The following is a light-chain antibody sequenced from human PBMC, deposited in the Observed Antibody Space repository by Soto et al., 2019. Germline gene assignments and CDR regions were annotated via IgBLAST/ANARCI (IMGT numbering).Light chain of an antibody. CDR2: CAS. V-gene: IGKV3-15*01. CDR3: HKYTSSLP. J-gene: IGKJ5*01. CDR1: QSVSSN. Sequence: EMVMKLSLGILSGYDGQRATRSCRASQSVSSNLAWYQQKPGQAPRLLIYCASTRDTGIPARFSGSGSGTDFTLTISRLETEDFATYFCHKYTSSLPFGQGTRLEFK.